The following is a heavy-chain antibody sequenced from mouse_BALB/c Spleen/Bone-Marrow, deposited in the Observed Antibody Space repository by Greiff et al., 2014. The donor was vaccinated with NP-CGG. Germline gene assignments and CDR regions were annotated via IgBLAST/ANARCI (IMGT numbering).Heavy chain of an antibody. CDR2: INPYNGAT. J-gene: IGHJ4*01. D-gene: IGHD3-1*01. CDR3: ARERTARATYAMDY. V-gene: IGHV1-26*01. CDR1: GYSFTGYY. Sequence: EVQLQQSGPELVKPGASVKISCKASGYSFTGYYMHWVKQSHVKSLEWIGRINPYNGATSYNQNFKDKASLTADKSSSTAYMELHSLTSEDSAVYYCARERTARATYAMDYWGQGTSVTVSS.